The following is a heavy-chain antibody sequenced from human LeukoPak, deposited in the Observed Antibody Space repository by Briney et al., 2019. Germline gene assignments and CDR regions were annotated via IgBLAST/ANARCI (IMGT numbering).Heavy chain of an antibody. Sequence: SETLSFTCTVSGYSISSGYYWGWIRQPPGKGLEWIGSIYHSGSTYYNPSLKSRVTISVDTSKNQFSLKLSSVTAADTAVYYCARGLLLWFGELSRFDPWGQGTLVTVSS. CDR1: GYSISSGYY. D-gene: IGHD3-10*01. CDR3: ARGLLLWFGELSRFDP. J-gene: IGHJ5*02. CDR2: IYHSGST. V-gene: IGHV4-38-2*02.